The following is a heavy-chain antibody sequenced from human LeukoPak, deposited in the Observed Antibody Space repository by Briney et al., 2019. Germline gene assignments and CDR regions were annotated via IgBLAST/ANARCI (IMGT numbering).Heavy chain of an antibody. Sequence: SETLSLTCTVSGGSFSDFYWSWIRQPAGKGQEWIGRIYTGGSTNYNPSLKSRVTMSVDTSKRQFSLNLSSVTAADTAVYYCTRDFDYWGQGTLVTVSS. CDR3: TRDFDY. CDR1: GGSFSDFY. V-gene: IGHV4-4*07. J-gene: IGHJ4*02. CDR2: IYTGGST.